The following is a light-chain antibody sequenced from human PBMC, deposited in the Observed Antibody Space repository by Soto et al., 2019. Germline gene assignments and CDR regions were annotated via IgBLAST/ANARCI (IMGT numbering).Light chain of an antibody. CDR1: QSISGW. V-gene: IGKV1-5*01. J-gene: IGKJ1*01. CDR3: QQYNSYS. CDR2: DAS. Sequence: DIQMTQSPSTLSASVGDRVTITCRASQSISGWLAWYQQKPGKAPKLLIYDASILESGVPSRFSGSGSGTEFTLTISSLQPDDFATYYCQQYNSYSFGQGTKVDIK.